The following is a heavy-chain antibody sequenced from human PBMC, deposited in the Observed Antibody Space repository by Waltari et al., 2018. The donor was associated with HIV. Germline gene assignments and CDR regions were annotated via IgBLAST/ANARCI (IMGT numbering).Heavy chain of an antibody. J-gene: IGHJ4*02. CDR1: GGSISSSSYY. V-gene: IGHV4-39*07. CDR3: ATGYYFDY. CDR2: FYYSGST. Sequence: QLQLQESGPGLVKPSETLSLTCTVSGGSISSSSYYWGWIRKPPGKGLEWIGSFYYSGSTYHNPSLKSRVTISVDTSKNQFSLKLSSVTAADTAVYFCATGYYFDYWGQGTLVTVSS.